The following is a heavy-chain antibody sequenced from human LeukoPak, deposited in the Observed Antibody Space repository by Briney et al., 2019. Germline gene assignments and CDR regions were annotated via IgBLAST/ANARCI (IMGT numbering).Heavy chain of an antibody. CDR3: AKDISSGLDSHFDP. V-gene: IGHV3-9*01. CDR1: GFTFDDYA. D-gene: IGHD6-19*01. Sequence: GRSLRLSCAASGFTFDDYAMHWVRQAPGKGLEWVSGISWNSGSIGYADSVKGRFTISRDNAKNSLYLQMNSLRAEDTALYYCAKDISSGLDSHFDPWGQGTLVTVSS. J-gene: IGHJ5*02. CDR2: ISWNSGSI.